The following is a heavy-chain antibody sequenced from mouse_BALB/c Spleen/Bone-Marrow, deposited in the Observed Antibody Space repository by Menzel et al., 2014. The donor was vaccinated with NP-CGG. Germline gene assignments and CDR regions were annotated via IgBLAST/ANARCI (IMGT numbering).Heavy chain of an antibody. CDR2: INSNGGST. D-gene: IGHD1-1*01. CDR3: ARDYYGSSDY. V-gene: IGHV5-6-3*01. Sequence: EVNLVESGGGLVQPGGSLKLSCAASGFTFSSYGMSWVRQTPDKRLELVATINSNGGSTYYPDSVKGRFTISRDNAKNTLYLQMSSLKSEDTAMYYCARDYYGSSDYWGQGTTLTVSS. J-gene: IGHJ2*01. CDR1: GFTFSSYG.